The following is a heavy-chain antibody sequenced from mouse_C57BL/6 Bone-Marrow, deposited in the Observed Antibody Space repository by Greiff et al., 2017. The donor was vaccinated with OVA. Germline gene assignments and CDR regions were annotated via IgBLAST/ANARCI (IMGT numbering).Heavy chain of an antibody. Sequence: EVKLMESGGGLVQSGRSLRLSCATSGFTFSDFYMEWVRQAPGKGLEWIAASRNKANHYTTEYSASVKGRFIVSRDTSQSILYLQMNALRAEDTAIYYCARDDRQLRPFAYWGQGTLVTVSA. V-gene: IGHV7-1*01. J-gene: IGHJ3*01. CDR2: SRNKANHYTT. CDR3: ARDDRQLRPFAY. D-gene: IGHD3-2*02. CDR1: GFTFSDFY.